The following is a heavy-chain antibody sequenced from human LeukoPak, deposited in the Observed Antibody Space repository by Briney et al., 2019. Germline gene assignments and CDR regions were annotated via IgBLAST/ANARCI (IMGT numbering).Heavy chain of an antibody. Sequence: GESLKISCKGSGYSFTSYWIGWVRQMPGKAWSGWGYSPSFQGQVTISADKSISTAYLQWSSLKASDTAMYYCAQRDGNSFADAFDIWGQGTMVTVSS. J-gene: IGHJ3*02. CDR3: AQRDGNSFADAFDI. V-gene: IGHV5-51*01. D-gene: IGHD4-23*01. CDR1: GYSFTSYW.